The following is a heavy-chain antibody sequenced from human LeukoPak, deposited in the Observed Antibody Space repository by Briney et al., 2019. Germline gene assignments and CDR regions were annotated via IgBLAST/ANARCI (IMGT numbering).Heavy chain of an antibody. Sequence: PSETLSLTCTVSGGSISSGSYYWSWIRQPAGKGLEWIGRIYTSGSTNYNPSLKSRVTISVDTSKNQFSLKLSSVTAADTAVYYCARGSGLLWFGELLEKYYYYYYMDVWGEGTTVTISS. CDR3: ARGSGLLWFGELLEKYYYYYYMDV. V-gene: IGHV4-61*02. CDR2: IYTSGST. CDR1: GGSISSGSYY. D-gene: IGHD3-10*01. J-gene: IGHJ6*03.